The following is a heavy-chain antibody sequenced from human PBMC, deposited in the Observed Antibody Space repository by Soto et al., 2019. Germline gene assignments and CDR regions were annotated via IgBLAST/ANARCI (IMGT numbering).Heavy chain of an antibody. D-gene: IGHD3-3*01. J-gene: IGHJ5*02. CDR3: ARVGGKDTIFGVVIMGNNWFDP. V-gene: IGHV1-69*06. CDR1: GGTFSSYA. CDR2: IIPIFGTA. Sequence: SVKVSCKASGGTFSSYAISWVRQAPGQGLEWMGGIIPIFGTANYAQKFQGRVTITADKSTSTAYMELSSLRSDDTAVYYCARVGGKDTIFGVVIMGNNWFDPWGQGTLVTVSS.